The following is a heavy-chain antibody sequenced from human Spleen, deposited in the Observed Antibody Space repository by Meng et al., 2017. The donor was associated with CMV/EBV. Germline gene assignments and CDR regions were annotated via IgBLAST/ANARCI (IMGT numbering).Heavy chain of an antibody. CDR3: AKAGASYFYYYALDV. CDR1: GFTFSSYS. J-gene: IGHJ6*02. D-gene: IGHD3-16*01. CDR2: ISWNSGSI. V-gene: IGHV3-9*01. Sequence: GESLKISCAASGFTFSSYSMNWVRQAPGKGLEWVSGISWNSGSIGYADSVKGRFTISRDNAKNSLYLQMKSLRAEDTALYYCAKAGASYFYYYALDVWGQGTTVTVSS.